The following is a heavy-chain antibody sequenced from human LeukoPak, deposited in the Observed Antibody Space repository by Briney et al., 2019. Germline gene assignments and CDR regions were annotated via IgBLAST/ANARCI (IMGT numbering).Heavy chain of an antibody. Sequence: ASVKVSCKASGGTFSSYAISWVRQAPGRGLEWMGRIIPIFGTANYAQKFQGRVTITADESTSTAYMELSGLRSEDTAVYYCARPSVAYCGGDCYLGAFDIWGQGTMVTVSS. CDR2: IIPIFGTA. V-gene: IGHV1-69*13. J-gene: IGHJ3*02. CDR1: GGTFSSYA. CDR3: ARPSVAYCGGDCYLGAFDI. D-gene: IGHD2-21*01.